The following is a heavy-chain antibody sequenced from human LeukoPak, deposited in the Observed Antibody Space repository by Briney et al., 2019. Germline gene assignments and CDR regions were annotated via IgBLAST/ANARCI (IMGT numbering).Heavy chain of an antibody. D-gene: IGHD6-19*01. CDR2: IY. Sequence: GESLKISRMGSGYSFSNYWNGWVRQMPGKGLEWMGIIYSPSFQGQVTISVDKSISTAYLQWSSLKASDTAIYYCARHEGGGWYIDYWGQGTLVTVSS. J-gene: IGHJ4*02. CDR1: GYSFSNYW. V-gene: IGHV5-51*01. CDR3: ARHEGGGWYIDY.